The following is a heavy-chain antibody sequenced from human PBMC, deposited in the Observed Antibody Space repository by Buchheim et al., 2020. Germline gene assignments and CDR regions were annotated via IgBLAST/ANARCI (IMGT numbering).Heavy chain of an antibody. CDR2: IYYSWST. CDR1: GGSISSYY. D-gene: IGHD3-22*01. V-gene: IGHV4-59*01. J-gene: IGHJ6*02. Sequence: QVQLQESGPGLVKPSETLSLTCTVSGGSISSYYWSWIRQPPGKGLEWIGYIYYSWSTNYNPSLKSRVTISVDTSKNQFSLKLSSVTAADTAVYYCARDSYYYDSSGYYEWNYYYYGMDVWGQGTT. CDR3: ARDSYYYDSSGYYEWNYYYYGMDV.